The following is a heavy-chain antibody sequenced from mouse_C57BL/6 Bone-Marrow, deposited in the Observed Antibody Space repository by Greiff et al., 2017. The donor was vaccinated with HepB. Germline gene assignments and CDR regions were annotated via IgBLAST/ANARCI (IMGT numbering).Heavy chain of an antibody. CDR1: GYTFPSSW. CDR3: ARREIYYGPYYYAMDY. J-gene: IGHJ4*01. D-gene: IGHD2-1*01. Sequence: VQLQQPGAELVMPGASVKLSCKASGYTFPSSWMHWVKQRPGQGLEWIGEIDPSDSYTNYNQKFKGKSTLTVDKSSSTAYMQLSSLTSEDSAVYYCARREIYYGPYYYAMDYWGQGTSVTVSS. CDR2: IDPSDSYT. V-gene: IGHV1-69*01.